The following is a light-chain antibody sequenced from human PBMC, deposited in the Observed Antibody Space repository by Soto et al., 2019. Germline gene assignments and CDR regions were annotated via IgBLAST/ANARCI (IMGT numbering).Light chain of an antibody. V-gene: IGLV1-40*01. Sequence: QTVVTQPPSVSGAPGQRVTISCTGSRSNIGAGFDVNWYQQPPGRAPKLLIYGNSHRPSGVPDRFSGSKSGTSASLAITGLQAEDEADYYCQSYDSSLKVFGTGTKLTVL. CDR1: RSNIGAGFD. J-gene: IGLJ1*01. CDR3: QSYDSSLKV. CDR2: GNS.